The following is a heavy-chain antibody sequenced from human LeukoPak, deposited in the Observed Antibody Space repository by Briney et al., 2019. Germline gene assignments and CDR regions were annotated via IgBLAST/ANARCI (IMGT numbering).Heavy chain of an antibody. V-gene: IGHV3-9*01. CDR1: GFTFDDYD. Sequence: GGSLRLSCAASGFTFDDYDMHWARQAPGKGLEWVSGISWNSGRIGYADSVKGRFTISRDNAKNSLYLQMNSLRAEDTALYYCAKDKWPDSSGYDNWFDPWGQGTLVTVSS. CDR2: ISWNSGRI. CDR3: AKDKWPDSSGYDNWFDP. D-gene: IGHD3-22*01. J-gene: IGHJ5*02.